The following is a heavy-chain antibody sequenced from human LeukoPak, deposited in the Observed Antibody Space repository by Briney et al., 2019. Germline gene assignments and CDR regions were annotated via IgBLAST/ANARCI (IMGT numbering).Heavy chain of an antibody. J-gene: IGHJ4*02. D-gene: IGHD3-10*01. CDR1: GFTFSSYA. Sequence: GGSPRLSCAASGFTFSSYAMSWVRQAPGKGLEWVSAISGSGGSTYYADSVKGRFTISRDNSKNTLYLQMNSLRAEDTAVYYCAKASNYGSGSYYPRGVDCWGQGTLVTVSS. CDR2: ISGSGGST. CDR3: AKASNYGSGSYYPRGVDC. V-gene: IGHV3-23*01.